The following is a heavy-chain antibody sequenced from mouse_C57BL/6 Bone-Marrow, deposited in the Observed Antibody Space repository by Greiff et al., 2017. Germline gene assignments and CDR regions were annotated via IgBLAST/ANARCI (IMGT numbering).Heavy chain of an antibody. J-gene: IGHJ1*03. CDR3: ARYSNILYWYFDV. D-gene: IGHD2-5*01. Sequence: VQLQQSGPGLVQPSQSLSITYTVSGFSLTSYGVHWVRQSPGKGLEWLGGICSGGGPAYNAAFISRLSTSKANSTSQVFFRMNTLQAEDTAIYYCARYSNILYWYFDVWGTGTTVTVSS. V-gene: IGHV2-2*01. CDR2: ICSGGGP. CDR1: GFSLTSYG.